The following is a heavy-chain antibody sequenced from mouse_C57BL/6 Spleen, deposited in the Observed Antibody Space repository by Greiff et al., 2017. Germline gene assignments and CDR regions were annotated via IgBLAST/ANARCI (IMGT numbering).Heavy chain of an antibody. CDR2: INPNNGGT. Sequence: VQLQQPGPELVKPGASVKMSCKASGYTFTDYNMHWVKQSHGKSLEWIGYINPNNGGTSYNQKFKGKATLTVNKSSSTAYMALRSLTSEDSAVYYCARGSIYDGYYPCAYWGRWALGTVSA. CDR3: ARGSIYDGYYPCAY. CDR1: GYTFTDYN. V-gene: IGHV1-22*01. J-gene: IGHJ3*01. D-gene: IGHD2-3*01.